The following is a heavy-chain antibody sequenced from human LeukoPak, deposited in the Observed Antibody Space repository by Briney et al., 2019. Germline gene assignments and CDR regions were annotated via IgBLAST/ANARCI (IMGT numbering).Heavy chain of an antibody. CDR2: ISSGSGYI. D-gene: IGHD1-26*01. Sequence: GGSLRLPCVASGFTFSSYSMNWVRQAPGKGLEWVSSISSGSGYIYYADLMKGRFTASRDNAKNSLYLHMNSLGAEDTAVYYCARGHSGSYQRTDAFDIRGPGTMVTVSP. J-gene: IGHJ3*02. CDR3: ARGHSGSYQRTDAFDI. V-gene: IGHV3-21*06. CDR1: GFTFSSYS.